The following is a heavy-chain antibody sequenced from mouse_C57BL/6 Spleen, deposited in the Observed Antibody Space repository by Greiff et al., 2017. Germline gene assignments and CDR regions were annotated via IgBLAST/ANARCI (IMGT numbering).Heavy chain of an antibody. D-gene: IGHD1-1*02. CDR3: ARSPYGFGY. Sequence: QVQLQQPGAELVKPGASVKMSCKASGYTFTSYWLTWVKQRPGQGLEWIGDIYPGSGSTNYNEKFQSKATLTVAPSSSPAYMPHSSLTSEDSSVYYCARSPYGFGYWGQGTTLTVSS. V-gene: IGHV1-55*01. J-gene: IGHJ2*01. CDR1: GYTFTSYW. CDR2: IYPGSGST.